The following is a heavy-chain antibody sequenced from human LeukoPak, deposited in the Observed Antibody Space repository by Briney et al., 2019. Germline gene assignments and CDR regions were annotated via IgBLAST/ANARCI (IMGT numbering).Heavy chain of an antibody. CDR3: AAFRGDY. Sequence: GGSLRLSCAASGFTVSSDFMSWVRQALGKGLEWVALINSGGSTYYADSVKGRFTISRDNSKNTLNFQMNNLRAEDTAVYYCAAFRGDYWGQGTLVSVSS. J-gene: IGHJ4*02. CDR2: INSGGST. CDR1: GFTVSSDF. D-gene: IGHD3-3*02. V-gene: IGHV3-53*01.